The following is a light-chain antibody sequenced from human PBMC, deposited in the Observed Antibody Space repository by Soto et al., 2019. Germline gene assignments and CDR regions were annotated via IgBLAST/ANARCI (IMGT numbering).Light chain of an antibody. J-gene: IGKJ4*01. Sequence: EIVMTQSPATLSVSPGERATLSCRASQSVSSNLAWYQQKPGQAPSLLIYGASTRATGIPARFSGSGSGPEFTLAISSLQSEDSAVYYCQQYNNWPLTFGGGTKVEIK. V-gene: IGKV3-15*01. CDR1: QSVSSN. CDR2: GAS. CDR3: QQYNNWPLT.